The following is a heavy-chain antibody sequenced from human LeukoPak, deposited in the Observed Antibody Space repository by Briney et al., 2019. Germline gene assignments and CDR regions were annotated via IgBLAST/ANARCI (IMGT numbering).Heavy chain of an antibody. CDR3: ARDLLPGENAFDI. CDR2: IYYSGRH. J-gene: IGHJ3*02. V-gene: IGHV4-59*01. Sequence: SQTLSLTCTVSGGSISSYYWSWDRQPPGKGLEWIGYIYYSGRHNYNPSLKSRVTISVDTSNNQFSLKWSSVTAADTAVYYCARDLLPGENAFDIWGQGTMVTVSS. D-gene: IGHD3-10*01. CDR1: GGSISSYY.